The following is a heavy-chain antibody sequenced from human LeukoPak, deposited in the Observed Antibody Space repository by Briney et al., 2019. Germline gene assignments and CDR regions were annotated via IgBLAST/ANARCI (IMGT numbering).Heavy chain of an antibody. V-gene: IGHV4-38-2*01. CDR1: GYSISSGYY. D-gene: IGHD3-10*01. Sequence: SETLSLTCAVSGYSISSGYYWGWIRQPPGKGLEWIGSIYHSGSTYYNPSLKSRVTISVDTSKNQFSLKLSSVTAADTAVYYCARYGSGSLFDYWGQGTLVTVCS. J-gene: IGHJ4*02. CDR2: IYHSGST. CDR3: ARYGSGSLFDY.